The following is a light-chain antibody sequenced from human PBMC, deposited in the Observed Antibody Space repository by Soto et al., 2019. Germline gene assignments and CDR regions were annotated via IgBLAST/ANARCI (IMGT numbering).Light chain of an antibody. CDR2: DVT. CDR1: SSDVGGYNY. CDR3: SAVEGSNNFVV. Sequence: QSALTQPPSASGSPGQSVTISCTGTSSDVGGYNYVSWYQQHPGKAPKLMIYDVTKRPSGVPDRFSGSKSGNTASLTVSGLQAEDEADYYCSAVEGSNNFVVFGGGTKLTVL. J-gene: IGLJ2*01. V-gene: IGLV2-8*01.